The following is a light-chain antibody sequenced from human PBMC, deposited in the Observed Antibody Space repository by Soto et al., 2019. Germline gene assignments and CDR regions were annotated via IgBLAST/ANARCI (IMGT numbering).Light chain of an antibody. CDR1: QSISSN. V-gene: IGKV3-15*01. CDR3: QQYNNWPPET. CDR2: RTS. J-gene: IGKJ1*01. Sequence: EIVMTQSPATLSVSPGERATLSCRASQSISSNLAWYQQKPGQAPRLLMFRTSSRATGIPARFSGSGSGTEFTLTISSLQSEDFAVYCCQQYNNWPPETFGQGTKVDIK.